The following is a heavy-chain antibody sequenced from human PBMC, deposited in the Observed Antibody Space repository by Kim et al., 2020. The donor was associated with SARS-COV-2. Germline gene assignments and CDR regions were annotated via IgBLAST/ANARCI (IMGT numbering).Heavy chain of an antibody. J-gene: IGHJ4*02. CDR2: IYYSGST. CDR1: GGSISSYY. V-gene: IGHV4-59*13. CDR3: ARVVRRFGELCLDY. D-gene: IGHD3-10*01. Sequence: SETLSLTCTVSGGSISSYYWSWIRQPPGKGLEWIGYIYYSGSTNYNPSLKSRVTISVDTSKNQFSLKLSSVTAADTAVYYCARVVRRFGELCLDYWGQGTLVTVSS.